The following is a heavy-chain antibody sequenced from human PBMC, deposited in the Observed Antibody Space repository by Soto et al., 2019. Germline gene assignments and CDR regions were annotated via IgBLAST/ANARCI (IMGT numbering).Heavy chain of an antibody. CDR1: GGTFSSYA. Sequence: SVKVSFKASGGTFSSYAISWVRQAPGQGLEWMGGIIPIFGTANYAQKFQGRVTITADESTSTAYMELSSLRSEDTAVYYCARDLCSGGSCYLSYGMDVWGQGTTVTVSS. D-gene: IGHD2-15*01. CDR3: ARDLCSGGSCYLSYGMDV. V-gene: IGHV1-69*13. CDR2: IIPIFGTA. J-gene: IGHJ6*02.